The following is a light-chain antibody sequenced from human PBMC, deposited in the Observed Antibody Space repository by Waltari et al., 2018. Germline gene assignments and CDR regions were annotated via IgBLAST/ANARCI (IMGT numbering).Light chain of an antibody. V-gene: IGKV1-13*02. J-gene: IGKJ2*01. CDR3: QHFNSYPPWT. CDR1: QDISNA. Sequence: AVQLTQSPSSLSASVGDRVSITCWASQDISNALAWYQQKAGKPPKLLIYDASTLESGVPSKFSGSGSGTYFTLTISSLQPEDFATYYCQHFNSYPPWTFGQGTNLEI. CDR2: DAS.